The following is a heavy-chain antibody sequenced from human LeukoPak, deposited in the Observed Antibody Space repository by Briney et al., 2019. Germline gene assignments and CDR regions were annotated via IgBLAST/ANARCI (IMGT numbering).Heavy chain of an antibody. CDR2: IRSKANSSAT. CDR1: GFFFSGSA. D-gene: IGHD2-21*01. CDR3: TRLSIPDY. Sequence: GGSLRLSCAACGFFFSGSAMHLVHEASGGGLEWVGRIRSKANSSATAYAASVKGRFTISRDHSKNTAYLQMNGLKTEDTAVYYCTRLSIPDYWGQGTLVTVSS. J-gene: IGHJ4*02. V-gene: IGHV3-73*01.